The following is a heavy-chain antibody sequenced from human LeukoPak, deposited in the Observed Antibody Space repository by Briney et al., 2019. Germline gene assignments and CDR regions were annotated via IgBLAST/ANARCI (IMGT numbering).Heavy chain of an antibody. CDR1: GFTFSNYW. V-gene: IGHV3-74*01. CDR3: TRGGRPPEALGDTFDI. Sequence: GGSLRLSCAASGFTFSNYWMHWVRQAPGKGLVWVSRMNSDGSTTAYADSVKGRFTISRDNAKNTLYLQMNSLRAEDTAVYYCTRGGRPPEALGDTFDIWGQGTMVTVSS. CDR2: MNSDGSTT. J-gene: IGHJ3*02. D-gene: IGHD1-26*01.